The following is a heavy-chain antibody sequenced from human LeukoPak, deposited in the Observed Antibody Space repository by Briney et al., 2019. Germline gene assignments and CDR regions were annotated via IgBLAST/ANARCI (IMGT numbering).Heavy chain of an antibody. CDR1: GGSISSYY. J-gene: IGHJ3*02. CDR2: IYTSGST. CDR3: ARVNDYYDRSGYYSPGAFDI. D-gene: IGHD3-22*01. V-gene: IGHV4-4*07. Sequence: SETLSLTCTVSGGSISSYYWSWIRQPAGKGLEWIGRIYTSGSTNYNPSLKSRVTMSVDTSKNQFSLKLSSVTAADTAVYYCARVNDYYDRSGYYSPGAFDILGQGTMDTVSS.